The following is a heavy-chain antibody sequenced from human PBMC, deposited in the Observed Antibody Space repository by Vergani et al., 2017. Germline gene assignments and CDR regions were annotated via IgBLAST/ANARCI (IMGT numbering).Heavy chain of an antibody. Sequence: QVQLQESGPGLVKPSETLSLTCTVSGGPISRHYWSWIRQPPGKGLEWVGDIYYSGSTNYNPSLKSGVTVSVDTSNNQFSLKLGSVTAADTAVYYCARVERSYYYDSSGYSGWFDPWGQGTLVTVSS. CDR2: IYYSGST. D-gene: IGHD3-22*01. J-gene: IGHJ5*02. CDR3: ARVERSYYYDSSGYSGWFDP. CDR1: GGPISRHY. V-gene: IGHV4-59*11.